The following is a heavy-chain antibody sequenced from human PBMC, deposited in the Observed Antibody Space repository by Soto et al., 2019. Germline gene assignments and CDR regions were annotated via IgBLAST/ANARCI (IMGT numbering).Heavy chain of an antibody. Sequence: GGSLRLSCAASGFTFSSYAMSWVRQAPGKGLEWVSAISGSGGSTYYADSVKGRFTISRDNSKNTLYLQMNSLRAEDTAVYYCARGRGYCSGGSCDHWYFDLWGRGTLVTVSS. V-gene: IGHV3-23*01. J-gene: IGHJ2*01. CDR1: GFTFSSYA. CDR2: ISGSGGST. CDR3: ARGRGYCSGGSCDHWYFDL. D-gene: IGHD2-15*01.